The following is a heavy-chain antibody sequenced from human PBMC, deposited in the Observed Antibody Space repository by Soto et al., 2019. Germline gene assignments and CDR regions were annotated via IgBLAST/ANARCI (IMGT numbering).Heavy chain of an antibody. CDR1: GGSISSSNW. CDR2: IYHSGST. D-gene: IGHD3-10*01. J-gene: IGHJ5*02. V-gene: IGHV4-4*02. Sequence: SETLSLTCAVSGGSISSSNWWSWVRQPPGKGLEWIGEIYHSGSTNYNPSLKSRVTISVDKSKNQFSLKLSSVTAADTAVYYCARGHGSGSYYNGDPPFDPWGQGTLVTVSS. CDR3: ARGHGSGSYYNGDPPFDP.